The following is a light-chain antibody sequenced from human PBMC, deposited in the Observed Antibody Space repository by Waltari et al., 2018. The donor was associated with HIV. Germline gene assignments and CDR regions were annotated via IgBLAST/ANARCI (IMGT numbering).Light chain of an antibody. CDR1: SSNIANNY. CDR2: DNN. J-gene: IGLJ2*01. V-gene: IGLV1-51*01. Sequence: QSVLTQPPAVSAAPGQTVTISCSGSSSNIANNYVSWYQQLPGTAPKNLIYDNNRGSSGIPDRFSGSKSGTSATLAIAGLQTGDEADYYCGTWDTSLSAGVFGGGTKVTVL. CDR3: GTWDTSLSAGV.